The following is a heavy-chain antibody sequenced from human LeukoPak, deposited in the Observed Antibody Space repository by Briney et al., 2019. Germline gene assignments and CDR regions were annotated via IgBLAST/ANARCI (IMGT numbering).Heavy chain of an antibody. CDR1: GYTFTGYY. CDR3: SREDY. Sequence: SVKVSCKASGYTFTGYYLHWVRQPPGQGIEWVGWINPNSGGTNYAQKFQGRVTMTRDTSISTVYMELSRLRSDDTAVYYCSREDYWGQGTLVTVSS. V-gene: IGHV1-2*02. CDR2: INPNSGGT. J-gene: IGHJ4*02.